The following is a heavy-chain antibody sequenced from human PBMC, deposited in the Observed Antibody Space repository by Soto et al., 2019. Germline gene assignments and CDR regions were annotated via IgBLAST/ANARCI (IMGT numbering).Heavy chain of an antibody. J-gene: IGHJ4*02. CDR2: INTDGSTT. Sequence: GGSLRLSCTASGFTFSSYWMHWVRQAPGKGLVWVSRINTDGSTTIYADSVKGRFTISRDNAKNTLYLQMNSLKAEDTAVYYCSRQGWRIPVTVNKHSWGQGTLVTVSS. D-gene: IGHD2-15*01. CDR1: GFTFSSYW. V-gene: IGHV3-74*01. CDR3: SRQGWRIPVTVNKHS.